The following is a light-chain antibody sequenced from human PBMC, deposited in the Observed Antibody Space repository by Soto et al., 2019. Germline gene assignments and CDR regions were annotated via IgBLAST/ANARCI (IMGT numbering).Light chain of an antibody. CDR3: TSCTSDNLYG. CDR2: HVS. CDR1: SSDFGGYNY. J-gene: IGLJ1*01. V-gene: IGLV2-14*03. Sequence: QSALTQPASVSGSPGQSITISCTGTSSDFGGYNYVSWYQQYPGKVPKLLIYHVSNRPSGVSNRFSGSKSGNTASLTISGLQAEDEADYFCTSCTSDNLYGFGTGTKVTVL.